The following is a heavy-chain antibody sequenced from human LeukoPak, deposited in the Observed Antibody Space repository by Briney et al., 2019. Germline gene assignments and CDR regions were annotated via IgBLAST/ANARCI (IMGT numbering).Heavy chain of an antibody. J-gene: IGHJ4*02. D-gene: IGHD1-1*01. Sequence: GGSLRLSCTASGFPFIEYSMNWVRQAPGKGLEWISYIGINSGNTKYADSVRGRFTISADKAKNSLYLQMNSLRVEDTAVYYCARDHNYAFDNWGQGTLVSVAS. V-gene: IGHV3-48*01. CDR1: GFPFIEYS. CDR3: ARDHNYAFDN. CDR2: IGINSGNT.